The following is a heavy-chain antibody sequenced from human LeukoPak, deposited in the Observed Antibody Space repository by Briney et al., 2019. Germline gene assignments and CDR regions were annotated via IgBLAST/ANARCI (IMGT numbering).Heavy chain of an antibody. CDR3: ASFGSNSSWYYMDV. CDR2: IYYSGST. CDR1: GGSISSSSYY. D-gene: IGHD6-13*01. Sequence: PSETLSLTCTVSGGSISSSSYYWGWIRQPPGKGLEWIGSIYYSGSTYYNPSLKSRVTISVDTSKNQFSLKLSSVTAADTAVYYCASFGSNSSWYYMDVWGKGTTVTVSS. V-gene: IGHV4-39*01. J-gene: IGHJ6*03.